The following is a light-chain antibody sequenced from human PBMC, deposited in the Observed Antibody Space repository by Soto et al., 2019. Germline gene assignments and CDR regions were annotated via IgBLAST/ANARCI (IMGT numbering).Light chain of an antibody. CDR2: SNS. Sequence: QSVLTQPPSVSGAPGQRDTSSCTGSSSNIGAGYDVHWYQQLPGTAPKLLIYSNSNRPSGVPDRFSGSKSGTSASLAITGLQAEDEADYYCQSYDSSLSGSVVFGGGTKLTVL. CDR3: QSYDSSLSGSVV. V-gene: IGLV1-40*01. CDR1: SSNIGAGYD. J-gene: IGLJ2*01.